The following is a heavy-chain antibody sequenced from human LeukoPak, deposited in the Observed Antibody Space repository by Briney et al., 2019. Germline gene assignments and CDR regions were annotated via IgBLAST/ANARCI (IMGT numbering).Heavy chain of an antibody. CDR3: ARNSGYSGYDSGYYYYYGMDV. CDR1: GFTFSSYW. CDR2: IKQDGSAK. D-gene: IGHD5-12*01. Sequence: PGGSLRLSCAASGFTFSSYWMTWVRQAPGKGLEWVANIKQDGSAKYYVDTVKGRFTISRDNAKNSLYLQMNSLRAEDTAVYYCARNSGYSGYDSGYYYYYGMDVWGRGTTVTVSS. J-gene: IGHJ6*02. V-gene: IGHV3-7*01.